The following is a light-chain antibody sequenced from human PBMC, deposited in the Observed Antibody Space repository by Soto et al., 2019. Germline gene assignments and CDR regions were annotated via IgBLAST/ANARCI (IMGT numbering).Light chain of an antibody. CDR2: WAS. V-gene: IGKV4-1*01. CDR3: QQYYSIPLT. Sequence: DIVMTQSPDSLAVSLGERATINCKSSQSVLYSSNNKNYLAWYQQKPGQPPKLLISWASTRESGVPDRCSGSGSGTDFTLTISSLQAEDVAVYYCQQYYSIPLTFGPGTKVDIK. J-gene: IGKJ3*01. CDR1: QSVLYSSNNKNY.